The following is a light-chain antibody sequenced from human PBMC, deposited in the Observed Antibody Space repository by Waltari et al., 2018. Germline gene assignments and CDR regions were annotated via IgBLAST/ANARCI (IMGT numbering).Light chain of an antibody. V-gene: IGKV2-30*02. J-gene: IGKJ1*01. Sequence: DVVLTQSPLSLPVTLGQPASISCRSSESLVLSDGNTYLNWFHQRPGQSPRRLFYRVSNRDSGVPDRFSGSGSGSDFTLKISRVEAEDVGVYYCMQGTHWPRTFGQGTKVEIK. CDR3: MQGTHWPRT. CDR2: RVS. CDR1: ESLVLSDGNTY.